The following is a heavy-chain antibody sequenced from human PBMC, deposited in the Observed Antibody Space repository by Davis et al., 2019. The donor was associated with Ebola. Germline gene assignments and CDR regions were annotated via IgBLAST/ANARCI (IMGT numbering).Heavy chain of an antibody. Sequence: SETLSLTCAVYGGSFSGYYWSWIRQPPGKGLEWIGEINHSGSTYYNPSLKSRVTISVDTSKNQFSLKLSSVTAADTAVYYCARVGSYYSSFGYWGQGTLVTVSS. CDR1: GGSFSGYY. CDR2: INHSGST. V-gene: IGHV4-34*01. D-gene: IGHD1-26*01. J-gene: IGHJ4*02. CDR3: ARVGSYYSSFGY.